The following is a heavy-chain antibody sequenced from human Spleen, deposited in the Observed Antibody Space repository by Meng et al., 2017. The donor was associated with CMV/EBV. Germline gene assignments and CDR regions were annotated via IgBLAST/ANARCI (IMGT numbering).Heavy chain of an antibody. CDR1: GFTFSSYA. D-gene: IGHD1-26*01. CDR2: SIYSGGTT. Sequence: GGSLRLSCAASGFTFSSYAMSWVRQAPGKGLEWVSSIYSGGTTYYADSVKGQFTISRDNSENTLDLQMNGLRAGDTAIYYCARDTVGELGAFDLWGQGTMVTVSS. CDR3: ARDTVGELGAFDL. V-gene: IGHV3-23*01. J-gene: IGHJ3*01.